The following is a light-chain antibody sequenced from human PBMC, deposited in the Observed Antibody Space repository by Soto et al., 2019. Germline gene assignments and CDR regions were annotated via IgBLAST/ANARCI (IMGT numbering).Light chain of an antibody. CDR3: QQYKTYSPS. J-gene: IGKJ2*01. V-gene: IGKV1-5*01. Sequence: DIQMTQSPSTLSASVGDRVTITCRASQSITTSLAWYQQKPGKAPQVLIFDASNFQRGVPSRFSGSGSGTQFTLTISGLQPDDFATYYCQQYKTYSPSFGQGTKLEIK. CDR2: DAS. CDR1: QSITTS.